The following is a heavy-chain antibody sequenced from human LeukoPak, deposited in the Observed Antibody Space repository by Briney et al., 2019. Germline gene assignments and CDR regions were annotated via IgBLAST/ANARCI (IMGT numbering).Heavy chain of an antibody. J-gene: IGHJ6*02. V-gene: IGHV3-30*18. CDR2: ISYDGSNK. D-gene: IGHD6-6*01. Sequence: PGGSLRLSCAASGFTFSSYGMHWVRQAPGKGLEWVAVISYDGSNKYYADSVKGRFTISRDNSKNTLYLQMNSLRAEDTAVYYCAKDWRQLVTYYVMDVWGQGTTVTVSS. CDR1: GFTFSSYG. CDR3: AKDWRQLVTYYVMDV.